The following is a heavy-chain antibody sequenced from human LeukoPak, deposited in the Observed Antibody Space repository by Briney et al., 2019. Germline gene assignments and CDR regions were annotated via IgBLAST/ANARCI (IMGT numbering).Heavy chain of an antibody. D-gene: IGHD3-10*01. CDR1: GGSISSSNW. Sequence: PSGPLSLTCAGSGGSISSSNWRRWVRQPPGKGLEWIGEIYHSGSTNYNPSLKSRVTISVDKSKNQFSLKLSSVTAADTAVYYCASAYGSGSYQTDYWGQGTLVTVSS. CDR3: ASAYGSGSYQTDY. V-gene: IGHV4-4*02. CDR2: IYHSGST. J-gene: IGHJ4*02.